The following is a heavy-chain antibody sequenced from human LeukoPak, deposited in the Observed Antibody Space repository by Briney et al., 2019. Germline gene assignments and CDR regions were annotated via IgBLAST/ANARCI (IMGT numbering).Heavy chain of an antibody. V-gene: IGHV3-66*01. CDR2: IYSGGST. Sequence: GGSLRLSCAASGFIVSNNYMSWVRQAPGKGLEWVSVIYSGGSTFYSDSVKGRFTISRDNSKNTLYLQMNSLRAEDTAVYYCASDSYSPEYFQHWGQGTLVTVSS. D-gene: IGHD2-15*01. J-gene: IGHJ1*01. CDR1: GFIVSNNY. CDR3: ASDSYSPEYFQH.